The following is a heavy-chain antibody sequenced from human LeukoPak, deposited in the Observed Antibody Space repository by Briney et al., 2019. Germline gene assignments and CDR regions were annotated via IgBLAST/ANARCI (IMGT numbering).Heavy chain of an antibody. V-gene: IGHV1-18*01. D-gene: IGHD3-22*01. CDR2: ISAYNGNT. CDR3: ARDSDTMIEDP. Sequence: GASVKVSCKASGYTFTSYDINWVRQATGQGLEWMGWISAYNGNTNYAQKLQGRVTMTTDTSTSTAYMELRSLRSDDTAVYYCARDSDTMIEDPWGQGTLVTVSS. CDR1: GYTFTSYD. J-gene: IGHJ5*02.